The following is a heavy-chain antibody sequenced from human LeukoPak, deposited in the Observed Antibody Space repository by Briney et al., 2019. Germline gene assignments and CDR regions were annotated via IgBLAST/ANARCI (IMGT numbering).Heavy chain of an antibody. V-gene: IGHV4-4*07. D-gene: IGHD3-22*01. CDR3: ARGRGYYDSNGYLLDY. J-gene: IGHJ4*02. CDR2: IYTSGST. CDR1: GGSISSYY. Sequence: SETLSLTCTVSGGSISSYYWSWIRQPAGKGLEWIGRIYTSGSTNYNPSLKSRVTMSVDTSKNQFSLKLSSVTAADTAVYYCARGRGYYDSNGYLLDYWGQGTLVTVSS.